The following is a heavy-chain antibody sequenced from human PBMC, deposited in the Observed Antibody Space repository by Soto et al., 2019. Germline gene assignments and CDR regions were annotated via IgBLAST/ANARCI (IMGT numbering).Heavy chain of an antibody. V-gene: IGHV3-23*01. CDR3: AKSPPGIAVAGPDRWFDY. CDR2: ISGSGGST. CDR1: GFTFSSYA. D-gene: IGHD6-19*01. Sequence: PGGSLRLSCAASGFTFSSYAMSWVRQAPGKGLEWVSAISGSGGSTYYADSVKGRFTISRDNSKNTLYLQMNSLRAEDTAVYYCAKSPPGIAVAGPDRWFDYWGQGTLVTVSS. J-gene: IGHJ4*02.